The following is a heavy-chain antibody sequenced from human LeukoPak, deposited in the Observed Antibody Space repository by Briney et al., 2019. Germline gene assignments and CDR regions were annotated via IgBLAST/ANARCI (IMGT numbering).Heavy chain of an antibody. V-gene: IGHV3-23*01. Sequence: GGSLRLSCAASGFTFSSYAMSWVRQAPGKGLEWVSAISGSGGSTYYADSVKGRFTISRDNSKNTLYLQMNSLRAEDTVVYYCAGTDQLLYPYYFDYWGQGTLVTVSS. J-gene: IGHJ4*02. CDR2: ISGSGGST. CDR1: GFTFSSYA. CDR3: AGTDQLLYPYYFDY. D-gene: IGHD2-2*02.